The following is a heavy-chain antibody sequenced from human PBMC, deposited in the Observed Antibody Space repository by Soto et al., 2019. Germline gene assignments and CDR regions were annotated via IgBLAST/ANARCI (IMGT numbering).Heavy chain of an antibody. D-gene: IGHD6-19*01. CDR1: GFTFSTYA. CDR3: VKDRSTSDWYGYFDY. CDR2: ISYSGDNT. J-gene: IGHJ4*02. Sequence: LRLSCAASGFTFSTYAMSWVRQAPGKGLQWVSAISYSGDNTYYADSVKSRFTISRDSSKNTLYLQINSLRVEDTAVYYCVKDRSTSDWYGYFDYWGQGTLVTVSS. V-gene: IGHV3-23*01.